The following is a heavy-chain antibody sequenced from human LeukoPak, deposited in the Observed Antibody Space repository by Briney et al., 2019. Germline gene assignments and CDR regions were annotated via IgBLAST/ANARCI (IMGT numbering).Heavy chain of an antibody. CDR3: ARSGYDRYYYYMDV. J-gene: IGHJ6*03. CDR1: GGSISSYY. D-gene: IGHD5-12*01. CDR2: IYTSGST. V-gene: IGHV4-4*07. Sequence: SETLSLTCTVSGGSISSYYWSWIRQPTGKGLEWIGRIYTSGSTNYNPSLKSRVTMSVDTSKNQFSLKLSSVTAADTAVYYCARSGYDRYYYYMDVWGKGTTVTVSS.